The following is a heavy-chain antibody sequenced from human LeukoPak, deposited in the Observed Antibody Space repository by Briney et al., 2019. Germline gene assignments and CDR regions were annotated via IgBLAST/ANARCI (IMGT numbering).Heavy chain of an antibody. J-gene: IGHJ4*02. CDR1: GGSISSYY. D-gene: IGHD3-3*01. CDR2: IYYSGST. CDR3: AREGGFYRPLDY. V-gene: IGHV4-59*01. Sequence: SETLSLTCTVSGGSISSYYWSWIRQLPGKGLEYIGYIYYSGSTNYNPSLKSRVTISVDTSKNQFSLKLSYVTAADTAVYYCAREGGFYRPLDYSGQGTLVTVSS.